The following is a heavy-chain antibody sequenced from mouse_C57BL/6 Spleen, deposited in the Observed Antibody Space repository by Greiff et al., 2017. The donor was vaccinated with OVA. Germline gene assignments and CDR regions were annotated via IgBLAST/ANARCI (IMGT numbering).Heavy chain of an antibody. CDR2: IYPGDGDT. CDR1: GYAFSSSW. Sequence: QVQLKESGPELVKPGDSVKISCKASGYAFSSSWMNWVQQRPGKGLEWIGRIYPGDGDTNYNGKFKGKATLTADKYSSTAYRQLSSLTSEDSAVYVCAKGKFLDYWGQGTTLTVSS. CDR3: AKGKFLDY. V-gene: IGHV1-82*01. J-gene: IGHJ2*01.